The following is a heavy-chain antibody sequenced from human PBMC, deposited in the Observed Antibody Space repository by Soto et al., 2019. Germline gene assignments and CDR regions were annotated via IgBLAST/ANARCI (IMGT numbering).Heavy chain of an antibody. J-gene: IGHJ4*02. Sequence: ASVKVSCKASGYTFTSYGISWVRQAPGQGLEWMGWISAYNGNTNYAQKLQGRVTMTTDTSTSTAYMELRSLRSDDTAVYYCARTYYDILTGYQSIDYWGQGTLVTVSS. CDR1: GYTFTSYG. V-gene: IGHV1-18*01. CDR3: ARTYYDILTGYQSIDY. CDR2: ISAYNGNT. D-gene: IGHD3-9*01.